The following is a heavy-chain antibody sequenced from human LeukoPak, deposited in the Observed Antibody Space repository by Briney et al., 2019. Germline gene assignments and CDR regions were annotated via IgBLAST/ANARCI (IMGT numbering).Heavy chain of an antibody. J-gene: IGHJ6*02. V-gene: IGHV1-69*13. CDR2: IIPIFGTA. D-gene: IGHD3-3*01. CDR3: ARDRITIFGEPNYYYYYGMDV. CDR1: GGTFSSYA. Sequence: SVKVSCKASGGTFSSYAISWVRQAPGQGLEWMGGIIPIFGTANYAQKFQGRVTITADESTSTAYMELSSLRSEDTAVYYCARDRITIFGEPNYYYYYGMDVWGHGTTVTVSS.